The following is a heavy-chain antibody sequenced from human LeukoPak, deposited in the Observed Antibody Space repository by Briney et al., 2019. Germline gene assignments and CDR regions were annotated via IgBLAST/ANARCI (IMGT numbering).Heavy chain of an antibody. CDR2: INPNSGGT. V-gene: IGHV1-2*02. Sequence: VASVTVSCTASGYTFTGYYMHWVRQAPGQGLEWMGWINPNSGGTNYAQKFQGRVTMTRDTSISTAYMELSRLRSDDTAVYYCARVVSETQDYYYYMDVWGKGTTVTVSS. D-gene: IGHD6-25*01. CDR1: GYTFTGYY. CDR3: ARVVSETQDYYYYMDV. J-gene: IGHJ6*03.